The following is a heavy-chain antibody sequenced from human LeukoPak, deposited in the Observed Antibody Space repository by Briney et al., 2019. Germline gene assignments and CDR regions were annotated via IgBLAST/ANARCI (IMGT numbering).Heavy chain of an antibody. CDR3: ARDQRGAAGTGTFDP. V-gene: IGHV3-21*01. Sequence: GGSLRLSCAASGFTFSSYSMNWVRQAPGKGLEWVSSISSSSSYINYADSVKGRFTISRDNAKNSLYLQMNSLRAEDTAVYYCARDQRGAAGTGTFDPWGQGTLVTVSS. CDR2: ISSSSSYI. CDR1: GFTFSSYS. D-gene: IGHD6-13*01. J-gene: IGHJ5*02.